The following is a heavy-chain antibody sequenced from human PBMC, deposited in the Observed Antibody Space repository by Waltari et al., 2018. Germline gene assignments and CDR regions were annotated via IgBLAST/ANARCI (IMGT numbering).Heavy chain of an antibody. CDR3: AGDSSGYYAFDF. V-gene: IGHV3-23*01. Sequence: EVQLLESGGDLVQPGGSLTLSCAGSGFTFRTYAVGWVRLAPGKGLEWVSTITGGGGGTYYSGSVNGRFTTSRDNSKNMLYLEMSSLSVEDTAIYYCAGDSSGYYAFDFWGQGTLVAVSS. CDR2: ITGGGGGT. D-gene: IGHD3-22*01. J-gene: IGHJ4*02. CDR1: GFTFRTYA.